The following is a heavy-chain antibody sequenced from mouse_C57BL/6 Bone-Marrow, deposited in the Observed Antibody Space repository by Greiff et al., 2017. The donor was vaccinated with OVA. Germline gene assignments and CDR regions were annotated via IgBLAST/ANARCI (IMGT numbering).Heavy chain of an antibody. V-gene: IGHV1-64*01. D-gene: IGHD2-10*01. CDR3: ARPCLLRGVTYFDY. CDR1: GYTFTSYW. CDR2: IHPNSGST. Sequence: QVQLQQPGAELVKPGASVKLSCKASGYTFTSYWMHWVKQRPGQGLEWIGMIHPNSGSTNYNEKFKSKATLTVDKSSSTAYMQLSSLTSEDSAVYYCARPCLLRGVTYFDYWGQGTTLTVSS. J-gene: IGHJ2*01.